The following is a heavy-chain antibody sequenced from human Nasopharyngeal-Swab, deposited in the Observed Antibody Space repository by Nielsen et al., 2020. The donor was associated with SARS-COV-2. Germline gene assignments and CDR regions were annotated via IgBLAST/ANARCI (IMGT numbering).Heavy chain of an antibody. D-gene: IGHD3-3*01. CDR3: AREIYDGHHDP. J-gene: IGHJ5*02. V-gene: IGHV4-59*01. Sequence: WIRQPPGKGLEWVGTTYFTGNTNYNPSLKSRVTISVDTSKNQFSLKLSSVTAADTAVYYCAREIYDGHHDPWGQGTLVTVSS. CDR2: TYFTGNT.